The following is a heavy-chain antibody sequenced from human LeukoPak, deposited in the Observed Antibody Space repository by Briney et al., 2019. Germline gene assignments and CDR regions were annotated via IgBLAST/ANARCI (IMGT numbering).Heavy chain of an antibody. D-gene: IGHD4-17*01. CDR3: ARGGSDGGDYSSFDI. Sequence: GGSLRLSCAASGFTVSNYYMSWVRQAPGQGLEWVSVIYTSGSTYDADSVRGRFTISRDKSKNTLYLQMNSLRAEDAAVYYCARGGSDGGDYSSFDIWGLGTMVTVSS. V-gene: IGHV3-66*01. J-gene: IGHJ3*02. CDR2: IYTSGST. CDR1: GFTVSNYY.